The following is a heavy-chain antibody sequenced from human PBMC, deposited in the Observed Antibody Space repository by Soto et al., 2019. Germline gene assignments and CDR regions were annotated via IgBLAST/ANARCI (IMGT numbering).Heavy chain of an antibody. CDR1: GYTFTGYY. J-gene: IGHJ4*02. D-gene: IGHD3-22*01. CDR2: INPNSGDT. CDR3: ARRADRTIGYFGY. V-gene: IGHV1-2*02. Sequence: ASVKVSCKTSGYTFTGYYMHGVRQAPGQGLEWMGWINPNSGDTNYAPKFQGRVTMTRETSFTTVYMHLTRLTSDDTAVYYCARRADRTIGYFGYWGQGSLVTVAS.